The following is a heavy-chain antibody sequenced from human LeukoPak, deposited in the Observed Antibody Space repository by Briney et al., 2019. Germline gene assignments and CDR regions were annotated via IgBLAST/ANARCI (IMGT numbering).Heavy chain of an antibody. CDR2: ISANNGNT. Sequence: ASVKVYCKASGYTFISYGITWVRQAPGQGLEWMGWISANNGNTNYAQKLQGRVTMTTDTSTSTAYMELRSLRSDDTAVYYCARGGETSGWFYYGMDVWGQGTTVTVSS. D-gene: IGHD6-19*01. CDR3: ARGGETSGWFYYGMDV. CDR1: GYTFISYG. J-gene: IGHJ6*02. V-gene: IGHV1-18*01.